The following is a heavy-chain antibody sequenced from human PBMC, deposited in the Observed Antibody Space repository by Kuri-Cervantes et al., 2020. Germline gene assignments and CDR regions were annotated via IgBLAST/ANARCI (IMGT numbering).Heavy chain of an antibody. J-gene: IGHJ6*02. CDR3: ARGKARSLWFGELLNDNYGMDV. CDR2: MNPNSGNT. D-gene: IGHD3-10*01. CDR1: GYTFTSYD. V-gene: IGHV1-8*01. Sequence: ASVKVSCKASGYTFTSYDINWVRQATGQGLEWMGWMNPNSGNTGYAQKFQGRVTMTRNTSISTAYMELSSLRSEDTAVYYCARGKARSLWFGELLNDNYGMDVWGQGTTVTVSS.